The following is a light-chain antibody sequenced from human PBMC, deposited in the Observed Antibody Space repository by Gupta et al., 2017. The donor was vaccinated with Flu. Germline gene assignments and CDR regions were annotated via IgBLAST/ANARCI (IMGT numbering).Light chain of an antibody. J-gene: IGKJ2*01. V-gene: IGKV1-39*01. CDR1: QNINTY. CDR3: QQTHSAPPT. Sequence: DIQMTQSPPSLSASVGDRVTITCRASQNINTYLNWYQQRPGKSPKLLIYGASSLESGVPSRFSGSGSGRNFILTIRSLQAEDFATYYCQQTHSAPPTFGPGTKLDIK. CDR2: GAS.